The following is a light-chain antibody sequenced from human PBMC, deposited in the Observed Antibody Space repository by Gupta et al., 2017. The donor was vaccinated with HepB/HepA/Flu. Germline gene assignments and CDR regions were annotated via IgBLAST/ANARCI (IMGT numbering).Light chain of an antibody. CDR3: SLWDNSLHFV. V-gene: IGLV1-44*01. J-gene: IGLJ2*01. CDR2: LNN. Sequence: SVLRQPPSASGTPGQRVTISCSGTSSNIGTNTVNWHEQFPGSAPILHNYLNNQRPSAVSDRGSGSKSGTSVSMAISRLQSEDEAICLCSLWDNSLHFVFGGGTHLTVL. CDR1: SSNIGTNT.